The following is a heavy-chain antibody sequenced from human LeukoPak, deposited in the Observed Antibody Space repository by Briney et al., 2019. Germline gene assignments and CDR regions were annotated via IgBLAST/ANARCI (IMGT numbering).Heavy chain of an antibody. V-gene: IGHV1-46*01. J-gene: IGHJ4*02. Sequence: ASVKVSCKASGYTFTGYYMHWVRQAPGQGLEWMGIINPSSGSTRYAQKFQGRVTMTRDTSTSIVYMELSSLRSEDTAVYFCARTPYCSSSTCPEVHFDYWGQGTLVTVSS. CDR1: GYTFTGYY. CDR2: INPSSGST. CDR3: ARTPYCSSSTCPEVHFDY. D-gene: IGHD2-2*01.